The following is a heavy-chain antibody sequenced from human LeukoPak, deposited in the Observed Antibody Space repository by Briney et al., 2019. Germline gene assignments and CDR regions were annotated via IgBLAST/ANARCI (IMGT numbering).Heavy chain of an antibody. J-gene: IGHJ4*02. V-gene: IGHV3-23*01. Sequence: PGGXXXLSCXXSXVXLSXYGMXWVRQAPGKGLEWVAGIKGRFTISMDNPKNTLFLQMNSLRAEDTAVYFCAKRGVVIRVILVGFHKEAYYFDSWGQGALVTVSS. CDR3: AKRGVVIRVILVGFHKEAYYFDS. D-gene: IGHD3-10*01. CDR2: I. CDR1: XVXLSXYG.